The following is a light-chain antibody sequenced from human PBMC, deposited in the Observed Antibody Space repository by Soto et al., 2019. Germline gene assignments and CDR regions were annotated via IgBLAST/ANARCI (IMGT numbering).Light chain of an antibody. CDR2: DAS. CDR1: QSVSSN. CDR3: QHYNSYSEA. Sequence: EIVLPQSPATLSVSPGERATLSCRASQSVSSNLAWYQQKPGQAPRLLIYDASTRATGVPARFSGSGSGTEFTLTISSLQPDDFATYYCQHYNSYSEAFGQGTKVDIK. V-gene: IGKV3-15*01. J-gene: IGKJ1*01.